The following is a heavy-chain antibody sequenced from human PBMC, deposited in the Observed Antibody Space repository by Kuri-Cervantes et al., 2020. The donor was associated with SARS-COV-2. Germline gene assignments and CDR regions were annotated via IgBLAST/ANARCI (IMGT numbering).Heavy chain of an antibody. CDR3: ARDYDFWSGYHNWFDP. CDR2: ISWNSGST. D-gene: IGHD3-3*01. V-gene: IGHV3-9*01. J-gene: IGHJ5*02. CDR1: GFTFDDYA. Sequence: LSLTCAASGFTFDDYAMHWVRQAPGKGLEWVSGISWNSGSTGYADSVKGRFTISRDNAKNSLYLQMNSLRAEDTAVYYCARDYDFWSGYHNWFDPWGQGTLVTVSS.